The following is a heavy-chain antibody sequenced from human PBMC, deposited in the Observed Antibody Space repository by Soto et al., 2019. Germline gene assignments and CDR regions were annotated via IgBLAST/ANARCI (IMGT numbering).Heavy chain of an antibody. V-gene: IGHV3-48*03. CDR3: ARDSSPRWLQFRGAFDY. J-gene: IGHJ4*02. D-gene: IGHD5-12*01. Sequence: EVQLVESGGGLVQPGGSLRLSCAASGFTFSSYEMNWVRQAPGKGLEWVSYISSSGSTIYYADSVKGRFTISRDNAKNSLYLQMNSLRAEDTAVYYCARDSSPRWLQFRGAFDYWGQGTLVTVSS. CDR2: ISSSGSTI. CDR1: GFTFSSYE.